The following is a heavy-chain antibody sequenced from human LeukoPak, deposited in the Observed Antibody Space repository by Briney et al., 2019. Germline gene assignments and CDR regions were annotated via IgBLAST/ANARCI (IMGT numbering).Heavy chain of an antibody. CDR3: ARPYSGGFDY. Sequence: TETLSLTCAVSGYSISSGYYWGWIRQPPGKGLEWIGSIYHSGSTYYNPSLKSRVTISVDTSKNQFSLKLSSVTAADTAVYYCARPYSGGFDYWGQGTLVTVSS. CDR2: IYHSGST. CDR1: GYSISSGYY. D-gene: IGHD1-26*01. J-gene: IGHJ4*02. V-gene: IGHV4-38-2*01.